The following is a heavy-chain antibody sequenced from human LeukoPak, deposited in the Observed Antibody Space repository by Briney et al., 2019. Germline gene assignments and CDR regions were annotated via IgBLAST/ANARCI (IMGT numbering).Heavy chain of an antibody. V-gene: IGHV1-24*01. D-gene: IGHD4-11*01. CDR1: GYTLTELS. CDR2: FDQEDGKN. CDR3: APVLRVLLTRSELDP. J-gene: IGHJ5*02. Sequence: GASLRVSSKVSGYTLTELSMRWVRQAPGEERGRRGGFDQEDGKNIYSQKFQGRVTMSEDTSTDSAYTELRSLRSEDTAVYYCAPVLRVLLTRSELDPWGQGTLVTVSS.